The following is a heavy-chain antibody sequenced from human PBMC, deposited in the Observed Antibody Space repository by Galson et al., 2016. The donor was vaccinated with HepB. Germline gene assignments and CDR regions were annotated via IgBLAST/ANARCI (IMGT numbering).Heavy chain of an antibody. CDR2: VYNSGKT. J-gene: IGHJ1*01. D-gene: IGHD3-16*01. CDR3: ARDWGY. Sequence: SLRLSCAASGFSVSNNFMNWVRQTPGKGLEWVSIVYNSGKTYYADTVTGRFAVSRDESKNTLYLQMNSLRVENTAVYDRARDWGYRGQGTLVTVSS. CDR1: GFSVSNNF. V-gene: IGHV3-53*01.